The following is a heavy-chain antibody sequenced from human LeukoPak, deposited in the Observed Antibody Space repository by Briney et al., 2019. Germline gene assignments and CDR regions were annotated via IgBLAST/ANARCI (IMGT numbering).Heavy chain of an antibody. CDR2: VYYSGST. Sequence: PSETLSLTCSVSGGSISSYYWSWTRQPPGKGLEWVANVYYSGSTSYNPSLRGRVTISIDTSKNQFSLKLNSVTAADTAVYYCAGGSAGVGSINYWGQGSLVTVSS. D-gene: IGHD1-26*01. J-gene: IGHJ4*02. V-gene: IGHV4-59*01. CDR3: AGGSAGVGSINY. CDR1: GGSISSYY.